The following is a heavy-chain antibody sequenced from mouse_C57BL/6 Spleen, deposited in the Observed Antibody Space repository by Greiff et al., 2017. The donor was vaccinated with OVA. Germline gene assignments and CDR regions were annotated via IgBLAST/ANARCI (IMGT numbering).Heavy chain of an antibody. CDR3: ANPYYGSSYGYFDY. Sequence: QVQLQQPGAELVKPGASVKLSCKASGYTFTSYWMHWVKQRPGQGLEWIGMIHPNSGSTNYNEKFKSKATLTVDKSSSTAYMQLSSLTSEDSAVYYCANPYYGSSYGYFDYWGQGTTLTVSS. D-gene: IGHD1-1*01. V-gene: IGHV1-64*01. J-gene: IGHJ2*01. CDR2: IHPNSGST. CDR1: GYTFTSYW.